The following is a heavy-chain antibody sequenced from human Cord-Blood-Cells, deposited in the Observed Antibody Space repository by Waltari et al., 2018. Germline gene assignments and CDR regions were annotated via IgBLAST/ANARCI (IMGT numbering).Heavy chain of an antibody. Sequence: QVQLQQWGAGLLTPSETLSLTGAVDGGSSSGYSWSCIHQPPGKGLVWIGEINHSGSINYNPSLKSRVTISVDTSKNQFSLKLSSVTAADTAVYYCARGSDYDFWSGYYGDYYYGMDVWGQGTTVTVSS. J-gene: IGHJ6*02. CDR1: GGSSSGYS. CDR2: INHSGSI. V-gene: IGHV4-34*01. D-gene: IGHD3-3*01. CDR3: ARGSDYDFWSGYYGDYYYGMDV.